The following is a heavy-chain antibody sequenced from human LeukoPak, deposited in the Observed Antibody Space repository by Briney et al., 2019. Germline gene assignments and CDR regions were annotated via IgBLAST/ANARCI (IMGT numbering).Heavy chain of an antibody. CDR1: GFTFSSYA. CDR2: ISGSGGST. CDR3: AKDPRVDYYDSSGIDC. Sequence: PGGSLRLSCAASGFTFSSYAMSWVRQAPGKGLEWVSAISGSGGSTYYADSVKGRFTISRDNSKNTLYLQMNSLRAEDTAVYYCAKDPRVDYYDSSGIDCWGQGTLVTVSS. J-gene: IGHJ4*02. V-gene: IGHV3-23*01. D-gene: IGHD3-22*01.